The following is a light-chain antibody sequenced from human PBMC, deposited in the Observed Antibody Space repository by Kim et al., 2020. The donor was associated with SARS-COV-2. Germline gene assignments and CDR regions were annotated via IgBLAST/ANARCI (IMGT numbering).Light chain of an antibody. CDR2: LNSDGSH. CDR1: SGHSSYA. V-gene: IGLV4-69*01. CDR3: QTWGTGIHPNWV. Sequence: QPVLTQSPSASASLGASVKLTCTLSSGHSSYAIAWHQQQPEKGPRYLMKLNSDGSHSKGDGIPDRFSGSSSGAERYLTISSLQSEDEADYYCQTWGTGIHPNWVFGGGTQLTVL. J-gene: IGLJ3*02.